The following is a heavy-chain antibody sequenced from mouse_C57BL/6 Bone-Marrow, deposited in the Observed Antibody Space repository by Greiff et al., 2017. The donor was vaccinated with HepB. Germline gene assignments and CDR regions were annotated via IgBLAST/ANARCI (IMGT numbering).Heavy chain of an antibody. CDR3: ARTLYYYGSFDY. Sequence: KLVESGGGLVKPGGSLKLSCAASGFTFSDYGMHWVRQAPEKGLEWVAYISSGSSTIYYADTVKGRFTISRDNAKNTLFLQMTSLRSEDTAMYYCARTLYYYGSFDYWGQGTTLTVSS. V-gene: IGHV5-17*01. CDR2: ISSGSSTI. J-gene: IGHJ2*01. D-gene: IGHD1-1*01. CDR1: GFTFSDYG.